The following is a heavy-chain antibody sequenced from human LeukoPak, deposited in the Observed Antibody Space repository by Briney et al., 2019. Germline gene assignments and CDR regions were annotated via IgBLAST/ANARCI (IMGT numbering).Heavy chain of an antibody. D-gene: IGHD2-2*01. CDR3: ARDMRGRLIVY. CDR1: GYSISSGYY. Sequence: SETLSLTCTVSGYSISSGYYWGWIRQPPGKGLEWIGSIYHSGSTYYNPSLKSRVTISVDTSKNQFSLKLSSVTAADTAVYYCARDMRGRLIVYWGQGTLVTVSS. CDR2: IYHSGST. V-gene: IGHV4-38-2*02. J-gene: IGHJ4*02.